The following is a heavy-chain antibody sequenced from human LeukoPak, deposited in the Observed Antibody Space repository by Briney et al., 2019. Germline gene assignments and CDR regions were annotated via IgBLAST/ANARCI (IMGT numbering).Heavy chain of an antibody. CDR3: ARDNYDI. CDR2: INHNGNVN. CDR1: GFTFSSYW. D-gene: IGHD3-9*01. Sequence: GGSLRLSCAASGFTFSSYWMNWARQAPGKGLEWVASINHNGNVNYYVDSVKGRFTISRDNAKNSLYLQMNSLRAEDTGVYYCARDNYDIRGQGTLVTVSS. V-gene: IGHV3-7*01. J-gene: IGHJ4*02.